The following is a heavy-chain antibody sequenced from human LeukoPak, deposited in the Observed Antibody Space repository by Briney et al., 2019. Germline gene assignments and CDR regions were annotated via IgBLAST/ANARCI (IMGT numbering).Heavy chain of an antibody. CDR3: ASRSYSYYYMDV. D-gene: IGHD2-15*01. J-gene: IGHJ6*03. CDR2: IGISAGST. V-gene: IGHV3-23*01. Sequence: PGGSLRLSCAASGFTFSSYGMSWVRQAPGKGLEWVSSIGISAGSTHYADSVKGRFTISRDNSKNTVYLQMNSLRVEDTAVYYCASRSYSYYYMDVWGKGTTVTVSS. CDR1: GFTFSSYG.